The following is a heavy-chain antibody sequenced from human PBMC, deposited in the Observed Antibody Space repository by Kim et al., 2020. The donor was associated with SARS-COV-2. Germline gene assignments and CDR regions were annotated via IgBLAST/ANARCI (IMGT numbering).Heavy chain of an antibody. J-gene: IGHJ6*02. CDR2: IIPIFGTA. V-gene: IGHV1-69*13. CDR3: ASPRQLVSYYYGMDV. CDR1: GGTFSSYA. D-gene: IGHD6-13*01. Sequence: SVKVSCKASGGTFSSYAISWVRQAPGQGLEWMGGIIPIFGTANYAQKFQGRVTITADESTSTAYMELSSLRSEDTAVYYCASPRQLVSYYYGMDVWGQGTTVTVSS.